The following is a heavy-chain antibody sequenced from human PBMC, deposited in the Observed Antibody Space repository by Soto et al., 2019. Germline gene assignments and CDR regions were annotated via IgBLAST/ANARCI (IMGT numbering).Heavy chain of an antibody. CDR2: IIPIFGTA. Sequence: SVKVSCKASGGTFSSYAISWVRQAPGQGLEWMGGIIPIFGTANYAQKFQGRVTITADESTSTAYMELSSLRSEDTAVYYCARSREMAARINNAFDIWGQGTMVTVSS. CDR3: ARSREMAARINNAFDI. CDR1: GGTFSSYA. D-gene: IGHD6-6*01. J-gene: IGHJ3*02. V-gene: IGHV1-69*13.